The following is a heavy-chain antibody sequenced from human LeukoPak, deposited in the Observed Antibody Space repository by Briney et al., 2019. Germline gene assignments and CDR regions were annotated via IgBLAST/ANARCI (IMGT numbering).Heavy chain of an antibody. CDR3: AKDLDYYGMDV. V-gene: IGHV3-23*01. J-gene: IGHJ6*02. Sequence: GGSLRLSCAASGFTFSSYAMRWVRQAPGKGLEWVSANSGSGGSTYYADSGKGRFTISRDNSKNTLYLQMNSLRAEDTAVYYCAKDLDYYGMDVWGQGTTVTVSS. CDR1: GFTFSSYA. CDR2: NSGSGGST.